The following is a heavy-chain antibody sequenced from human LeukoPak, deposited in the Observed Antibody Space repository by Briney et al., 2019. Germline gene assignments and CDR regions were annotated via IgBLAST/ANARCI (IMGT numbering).Heavy chain of an antibody. CDR2: IYSSGSI. Sequence: SETLSLTCTVSGDSINNYYWSWLRQPAGKGLEWIGRIYSSGSINYNPSLKSRVAMSIGTSRNHFSLKLTSVTAADTAIYYCARSFDTHAFDIWGQGTVVTVSS. J-gene: IGHJ3*02. V-gene: IGHV4-4*07. CDR1: GDSINNYY. CDR3: ARSFDTHAFDI.